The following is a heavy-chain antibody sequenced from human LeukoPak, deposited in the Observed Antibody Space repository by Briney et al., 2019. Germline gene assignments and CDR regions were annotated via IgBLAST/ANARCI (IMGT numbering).Heavy chain of an antibody. CDR1: GYSISSGYY. CDR3: ARYSSSWS. Sequence: PSETLSLTCAVSGYSISSGYYWGWIRQPPGKGLEWIGSIYHSGSTYYNPPLKSRATISVATSKNQFSLKLSSVTAADTAVYYCARYSSSWSWGQGTLVTVSS. J-gene: IGHJ5*02. D-gene: IGHD6-13*01. V-gene: IGHV4-38-2*01. CDR2: IYHSGST.